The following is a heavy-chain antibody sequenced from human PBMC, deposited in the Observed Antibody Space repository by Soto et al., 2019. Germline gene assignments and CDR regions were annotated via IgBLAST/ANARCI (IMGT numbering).Heavy chain of an antibody. J-gene: IGHJ3*02. CDR3: ARGVAMIVVVTAFDI. CDR2: ISYDGSNK. Sequence: GGSLRLSCAASGFTFSSYAMHWVRQAPGKGLEWVAVISYDGSNKYYADSVKGRFTISRDNSKNTLYLQMNSLRAEDTAVYYCARGVAMIVVVTAFDIWGQGTMVTVSS. V-gene: IGHV3-30-3*01. D-gene: IGHD3-22*01. CDR1: GFTFSSYA.